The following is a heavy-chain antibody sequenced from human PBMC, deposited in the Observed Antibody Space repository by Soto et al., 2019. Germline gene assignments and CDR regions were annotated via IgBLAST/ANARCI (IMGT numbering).Heavy chain of an antibody. CDR1: GFSLRTSGVG. CDR2: IYWNDDK. J-gene: IGHJ5*02. V-gene: IGHV2-5*01. D-gene: IGHD6-13*01. CDR3: AHSSGSWYLNWFDP. Sequence: SGPTLVNPTQTLTLTCTFSGFSLRTSGVGVGWIRQPPGKALEWLALIYWNDDKRYSPSLKSRLTITKDTSKNPVVLTMTNMDPVDTATYYCAHSSGSWYLNWFDPWGQGTLVTVSS.